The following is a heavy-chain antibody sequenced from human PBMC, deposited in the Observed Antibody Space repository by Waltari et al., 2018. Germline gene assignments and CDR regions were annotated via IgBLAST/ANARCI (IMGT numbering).Heavy chain of an antibody. CDR1: GGTLSSYA. Sequence: QVQLLQSGAEVKKPGSSVRVSCKASGGTLSSYAIRWVRQAPGQGLELVGGIIGTFGAPNYAQKFQGRITITTDESARTDYMELSSLRSDDTAVYFCATSSSGWYQDASDIWGHGTLVTVS. J-gene: IGHJ3*02. CDR3: ATSSSGWYQDASDI. D-gene: IGHD6-19*01. CDR2: IIGTFGAP. V-gene: IGHV1-69*05.